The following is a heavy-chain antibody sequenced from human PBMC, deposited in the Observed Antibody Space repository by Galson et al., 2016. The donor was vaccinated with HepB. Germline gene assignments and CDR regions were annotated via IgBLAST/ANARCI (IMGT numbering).Heavy chain of an antibody. J-gene: IGHJ4*02. CDR3: ARFTQERLDRVYYFDY. D-gene: IGHD6-19*01. V-gene: IGHV3-23*01. CDR1: GFTFGRYA. Sequence: SLRLSCAASGFTFGRYAMSWVRQAPGKGREWVSAIRGDGGSTYYAGSVQGRFTSSRDRSTNTMYLQMNSLRTDDTAVYYRARFTQERLDRVYYFDYWGQGTLVTVSS. CDR2: IRGDGGST.